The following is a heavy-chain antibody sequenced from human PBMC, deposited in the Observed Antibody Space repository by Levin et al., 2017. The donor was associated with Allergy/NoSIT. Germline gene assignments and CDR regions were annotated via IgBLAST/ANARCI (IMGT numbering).Heavy chain of an antibody. V-gene: IGHV1-18*01. Sequence: VASVKVSCKASGYTFTNYGFSWVRQFPGQGLEWMGWISGYNGNTIYPQKLQGRVTLTIDTSTTTFFMELMGLTSDDTAPYYFSSDGVYDFRSPHYWGSFDLWGQGTMVTVYS. CDR1: GYTFTNYG. D-gene: IGHD3/OR15-3a*01. CDR3: SSDGVYDFRSPHYWGSFDL. CDR2: ISGYNGNT. J-gene: IGHJ5*02.